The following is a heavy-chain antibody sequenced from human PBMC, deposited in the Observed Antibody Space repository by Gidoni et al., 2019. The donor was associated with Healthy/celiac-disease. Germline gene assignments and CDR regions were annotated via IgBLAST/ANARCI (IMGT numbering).Heavy chain of an antibody. CDR3: AKAMRSGSYLNFFNS. V-gene: IGHV3-9*01. CDR2: INWNNETI. CDR1: VFTFDDYA. Sequence: EVQLVESGGGLVQPGRSLRLSCAASVFTFDDYAMHWVRHAPGKGLEWVSGINWNNETIGYADSVKGRFTISRDNAKNSLFLQMNSLRPEDTAFYYCAKAMRSGSYLNFFNSWGQGTLVTVSS. J-gene: IGHJ4*02. D-gene: IGHD1-26*01.